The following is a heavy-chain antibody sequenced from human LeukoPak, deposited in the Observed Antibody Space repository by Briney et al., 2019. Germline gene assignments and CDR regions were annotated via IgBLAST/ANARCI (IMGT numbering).Heavy chain of an antibody. D-gene: IGHD3-10*01. Sequence: PSETLSLTCAVYGGSFSGYYWSWIRQPPGKGLEWVANIKQDGSEKYYVDSVKGRFTISRDNAKNSLYLQMNSLRAEDTAVYYCAREYYYGSGNLGYWGQGTLVTVSS. CDR1: GGSFSGYY. V-gene: IGHV3-7*01. CDR3: AREYYYGSGNLGY. CDR2: IKQDGSEK. J-gene: IGHJ4*02.